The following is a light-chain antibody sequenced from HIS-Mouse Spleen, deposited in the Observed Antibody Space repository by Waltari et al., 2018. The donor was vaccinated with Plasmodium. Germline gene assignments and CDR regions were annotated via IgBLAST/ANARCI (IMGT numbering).Light chain of an antibody. V-gene: IGLV2-14*01. J-gene: IGLJ1*01. CDR3: SSYTSSSTLNYV. Sequence: QSALTQPASVSGSPGQSITISCTGTSSDVGGYNYFPCYQQHPGKAPQLLIYEFSNRPSGVSNLFSGSKCGNTASLTISGLQAEDEADYYCSSYTSSSTLNYVFGTGTKVTVL. CDR1: SSDVGGYNY. CDR2: EFS.